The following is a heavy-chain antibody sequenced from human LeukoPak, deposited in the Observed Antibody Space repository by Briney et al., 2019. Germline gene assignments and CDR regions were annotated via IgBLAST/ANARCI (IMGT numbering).Heavy chain of an antibody. CDR2: IYKSGSP. Sequence: PSETLSLTCAVSGASISDTHWWSWVRQPPGKGLEWIGEIYKSGSPNYNPSLRSRVAISEDKFKNQFLLKLTSVTAADTAVYYCAREKMTTITTIDYWGQGTLVTVSS. J-gene: IGHJ4*02. D-gene: IGHD4-11*01. CDR1: GASISDTHW. V-gene: IGHV4-4*02. CDR3: AREKMTTITTIDY.